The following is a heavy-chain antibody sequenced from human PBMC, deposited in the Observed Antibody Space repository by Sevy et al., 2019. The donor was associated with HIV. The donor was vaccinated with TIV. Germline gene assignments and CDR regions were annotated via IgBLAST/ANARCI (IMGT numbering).Heavy chain of an antibody. CDR3: ARDQRKVPADYYYGMDV. Sequence: GGSLRLSCAASGFTFSSYDMHWVRQATGKGLEWVSAIGTAGDTYYPGSVKGQFTISRENAKNSLYLQMNSLRAGDTAVYYCARDQRKVPADYYYGMDVWGQGTTVTVSS. J-gene: IGHJ6*02. CDR1: GFTFSSYD. CDR2: IGTAGDT. V-gene: IGHV3-13*01. D-gene: IGHD2-2*01.